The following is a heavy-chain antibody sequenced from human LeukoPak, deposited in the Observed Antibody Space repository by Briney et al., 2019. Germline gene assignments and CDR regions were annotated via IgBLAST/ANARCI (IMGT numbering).Heavy chain of an antibody. V-gene: IGHV4-59*01. J-gene: IGHJ4*02. D-gene: IGHD2-15*01. CDR2: ISYSGST. CDR1: GGSISSYY. CDR3: ARVLCGGGGSCYSAY. Sequence: SETLSLTCTVSGGSISSYYWSWIRQPPGKGLEWLGCISYSGSTNYNPSLKSRVTTSVDTAKNQFSLKLSSVTAADTAVYYCARVLCGGGGSCYSAYWGQGTLVTVSS.